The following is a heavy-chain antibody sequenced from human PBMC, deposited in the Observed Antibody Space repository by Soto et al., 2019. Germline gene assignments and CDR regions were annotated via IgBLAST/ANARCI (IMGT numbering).Heavy chain of an antibody. D-gene: IGHD3-10*01. V-gene: IGHV4-59*08. CDR2: MGYNGFT. J-gene: IGHJ6*02. CDR3: ARQGFGELHGLVDF. Sequence: QVQLQESGPGLVKPSETLSLTCTISGGPMNNYYCSWFRQPRGQGLEWIGYMGYNGFTRYNPSLWSRVAISLDPAQNPFSLNLSSVTAADTALYDCARQGFGELHGLVDFWGQAIKVTVSS. CDR1: GGPMNNYY.